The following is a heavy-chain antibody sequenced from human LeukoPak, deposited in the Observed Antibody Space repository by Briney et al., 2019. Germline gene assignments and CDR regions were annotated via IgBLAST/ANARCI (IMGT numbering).Heavy chain of an antibody. V-gene: IGHV3-23*01. CDR1: GFTFSSYA. J-gene: IGHJ4*02. D-gene: IGHD6-19*01. Sequence: PGGSLRLSCAASGFTFSSYAMSWVRQAPGKGLEWVSAISGSGGSTYYADSVKGRFTISRDNSKNTLYLQMKSLRAEDTAVYYCAKGQGFIAVAGIDYWGQGTLVTVSS. CDR3: AKGQGFIAVAGIDY. CDR2: ISGSGGST.